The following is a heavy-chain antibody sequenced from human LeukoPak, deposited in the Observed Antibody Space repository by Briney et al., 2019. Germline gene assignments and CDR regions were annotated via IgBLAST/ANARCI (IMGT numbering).Heavy chain of an antibody. CDR1: GGSLSSYY. V-gene: IGHV4-4*07. CDR2: IYTSGST. Sequence: SETLSLTCTVSGGSLSSYYWSWIRQPAGKGLEWIGRIYTSGSTNYNPSLQSRVTMSVGTSKNQFSLKLSSVTAADTAVYYCAREVVVVAATLSNYFDYWGQGTLVTVSS. J-gene: IGHJ4*02. D-gene: IGHD2-15*01. CDR3: AREVVVVAATLSNYFDY.